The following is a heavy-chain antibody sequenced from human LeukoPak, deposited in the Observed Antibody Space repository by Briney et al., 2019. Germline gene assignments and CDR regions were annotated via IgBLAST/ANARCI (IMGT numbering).Heavy chain of an antibody. Sequence: SETLSLTCTVSGGSISSYYWSWIRQPPGKGLEWIGYIYYSGSTNYNPSPKSRVTISVDTSKNQFSLKLSSVTAADTAVYYCARQVYSNVIDYWGQGTLVTVSS. D-gene: IGHD4-11*01. J-gene: IGHJ4*02. CDR2: IYYSGST. CDR1: GGSISSYY. V-gene: IGHV4-59*01. CDR3: ARQVYSNVIDY.